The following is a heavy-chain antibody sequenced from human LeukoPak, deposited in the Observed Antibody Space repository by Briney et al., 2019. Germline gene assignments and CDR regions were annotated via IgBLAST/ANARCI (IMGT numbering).Heavy chain of an antibody. CDR2: FDPEDGET. J-gene: IGHJ4*02. CDR3: ATAVAGTMDFDY. CDR1: GYTLTELS. Sequence: ASVKVSCKVSGYTLTELSMHWVRQAPGKGLEWMGGFDPEDGETIYAQKFQGRVTMTEDTSTDTAYMELSSLRSEDTAVYYCATAVAGTMDFDYWGQGTLVTVSS. V-gene: IGHV1-24*01. D-gene: IGHD6-19*01.